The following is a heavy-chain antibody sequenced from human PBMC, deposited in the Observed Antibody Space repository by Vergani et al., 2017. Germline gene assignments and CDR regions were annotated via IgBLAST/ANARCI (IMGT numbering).Heavy chain of an antibody. CDR1: GYSFTSYW. J-gene: IGHJ3*02. Sequence: EVQLVQSGAEVKKPGESLKISCKGSGYSFTSYWLGWVRQMPGKGLEWMGIIYPGDSDTRYSPSFQGQVTISADKSISTAYLQWSSLKASDTAMYYCARRRYDSSGYYEDAFDIWGQGTMVTVSS. CDR3: ARRRYDSSGYYEDAFDI. CDR2: IYPGDSDT. D-gene: IGHD3-22*01. V-gene: IGHV5-51*01.